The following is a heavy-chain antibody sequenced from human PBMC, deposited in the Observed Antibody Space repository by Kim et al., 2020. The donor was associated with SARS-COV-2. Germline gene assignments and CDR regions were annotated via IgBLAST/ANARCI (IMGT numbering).Heavy chain of an antibody. J-gene: IGHJ5*02. CDR3: ARDSLVGAKGGWFDP. D-gene: IGHD1-26*01. Sequence: ASVKVSCKASGYTFTSYYMHWVRQAPGQGLEWMGIINPSGGSTSYAQKFQGRVTMTRDTSTSTVYMELSSLRSEDTAVYYCARDSLVGAKGGWFDPWGQGTLVTVSS. V-gene: IGHV1-46*01. CDR2: INPSGGST. CDR1: GYTFTSYY.